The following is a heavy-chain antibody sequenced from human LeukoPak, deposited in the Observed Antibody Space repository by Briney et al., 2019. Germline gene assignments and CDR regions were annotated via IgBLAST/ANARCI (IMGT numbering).Heavy chain of an antibody. CDR1: GYTFTSYG. Sequence: ASVKVSCKASGYTFTSYGISWVRQAPGQGLEWVGWISAYNGNTNYAQKLQGRVTMTTDTSTSTAYMELRSLRSDDTAVYYCAVGRGYSYGPGPFDYWGQGTLVTVSS. CDR2: ISAYNGNT. J-gene: IGHJ4*02. CDR3: AVGRGYSYGPGPFDY. D-gene: IGHD5-18*01. V-gene: IGHV1-18*01.